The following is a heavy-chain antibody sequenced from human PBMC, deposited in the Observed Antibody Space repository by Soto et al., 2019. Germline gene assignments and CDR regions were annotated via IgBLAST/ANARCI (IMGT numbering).Heavy chain of an antibody. D-gene: IGHD2-15*01. J-gene: IGHJ5*02. Sequence: GGSLRLSCTASGFTFSTYWMSWVRQAPGKGLVWVSRIYSDGSSTSYAASVKGRFTSSRDNAKNTLYLQMNSLRAEDTAVYYCVRDGSCSGGFCSGYRWFDPWGQGTLVTVSS. CDR2: IYSDGSST. V-gene: IGHV3-74*01. CDR1: GFTFSTYW. CDR3: VRDGSCSGGFCSGYRWFDP.